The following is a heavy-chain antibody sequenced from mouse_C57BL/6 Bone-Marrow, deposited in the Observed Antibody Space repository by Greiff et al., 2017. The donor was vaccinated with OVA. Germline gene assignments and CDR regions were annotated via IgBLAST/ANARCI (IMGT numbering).Heavy chain of an antibody. Sequence: EVQVVESGGGLVKPGGSLKLSCAASGFTFSDYGMHWVRQAPEKGLEWVAYISSGSSTIYYADTVKGRFTISRDNAKNTLFLQMTSLRSEDTAMYYCAREIYYGSSYEDFDYWGQGTTLTVSS. CDR1: GFTFSDYG. CDR2: ISSGSSTI. D-gene: IGHD1-1*01. J-gene: IGHJ2*01. V-gene: IGHV5-17*01. CDR3: AREIYYGSSYEDFDY.